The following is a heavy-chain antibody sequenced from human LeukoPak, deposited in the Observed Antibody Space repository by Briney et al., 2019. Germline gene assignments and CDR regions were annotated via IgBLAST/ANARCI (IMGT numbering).Heavy chain of an antibody. V-gene: IGHV3-23*01. D-gene: IGHD5-18*01. J-gene: IGHJ4*02. CDR2: ISGSGGST. CDR3: AERGYSYGYFDY. CDR1: GFTFSSYA. Sequence: GGSLRLSCAASGFTFSSYAMSWVRQAPGKGLEWVSAISGSGGSTYYADSVKGRFTISRDNSKNTLYLQMNSLRAEDTAVYYCAERGYSYGYFDYWGQGTLVTVSS.